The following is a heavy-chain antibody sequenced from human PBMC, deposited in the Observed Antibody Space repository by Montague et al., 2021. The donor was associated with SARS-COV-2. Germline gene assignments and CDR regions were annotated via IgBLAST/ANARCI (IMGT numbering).Heavy chain of an antibody. V-gene: IGHV4-59*12. CDR2: TSYSGST. CDR3: ARWGEYYDSPYYYYAMDV. J-gene: IGHJ6*02. CDR1: GGSISPYY. Sequence: SETLSLTCTVSGGSISPYYWSWIRQSPGKGLECIGYTSYSGSTDYNPPLKSRVTISMDTSKNQFSLKLSSVTAADTAVYYCARWGEYYDSPYYYYAMDVWGQGTTVTVSS. D-gene: IGHD3-3*01.